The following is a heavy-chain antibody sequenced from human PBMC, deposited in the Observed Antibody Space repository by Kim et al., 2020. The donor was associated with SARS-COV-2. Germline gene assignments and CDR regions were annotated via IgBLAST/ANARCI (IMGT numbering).Heavy chain of an antibody. D-gene: IGHD3-16*02. J-gene: IGHJ4*02. CDR3: ARTGRLSQFDS. Sequence: RSYAATTKGRFSMSRDNTKNTLYLQMNCLRAEDTAIYYCARTGRLSQFDSWGQGTLVTVSS. V-gene: IGHV3-74*01. CDR2: R.